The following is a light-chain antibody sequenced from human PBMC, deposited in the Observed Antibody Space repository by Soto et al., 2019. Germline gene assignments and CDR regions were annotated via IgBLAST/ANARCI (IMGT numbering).Light chain of an antibody. CDR2: IDS. J-gene: IGLJ2*01. Sequence: SYELTQPLSVSVALGQTARITCGRNNIGRKNVHWYQQKPGQAPVLIIYIDSNRPSRIPERFSGSNSGNTATLTISRAQAGDEADYYCQVWDSNTEVVFGGGTKLTVL. CDR1: NIGRKN. CDR3: QVWDSNTEVV. V-gene: IGLV3-9*01.